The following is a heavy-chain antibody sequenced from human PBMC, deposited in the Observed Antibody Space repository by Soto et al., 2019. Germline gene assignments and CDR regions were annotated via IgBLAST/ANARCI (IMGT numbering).Heavy chain of an antibody. CDR1: GFTFVDYA. Sequence: GSLRLSCTTSGFTFVDYAMTWFRQAPGKGLEWVGFIRSKGYGGTTDYAASVKGRFTISRDDSNSVAYLQMNSLKSEDTGVYYCSRSKKFDYWGQGTLVTVSS. J-gene: IGHJ4*02. CDR2: IRSKGYGGTT. V-gene: IGHV3-49*03. CDR3: SRSKKFDY.